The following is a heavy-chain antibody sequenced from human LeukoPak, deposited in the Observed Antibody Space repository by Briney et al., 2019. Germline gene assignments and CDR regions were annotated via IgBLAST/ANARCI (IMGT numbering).Heavy chain of an antibody. Sequence: PSETLSLTCTVSGASISSTTHFWGWIRQPPGKGLEWIAYIYYSGSTYYNPSLKSRVTISVDMSKNQFSLKLSSVTAADTAVYYCVRSSTYHLFDDWGQGTLVTVSS. CDR1: GASISSTTHF. CDR3: VRSSTYHLFDD. V-gene: IGHV4-61*05. CDR2: IYYSGST. J-gene: IGHJ4*02. D-gene: IGHD2-15*01.